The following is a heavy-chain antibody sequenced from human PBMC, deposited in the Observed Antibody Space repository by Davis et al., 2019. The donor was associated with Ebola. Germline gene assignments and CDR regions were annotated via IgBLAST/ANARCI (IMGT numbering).Heavy chain of an antibody. CDR1: GFTFSSYW. CDR2: IKQDGSEK. CDR3: ARDLAERIAVAGTWELYYYYGMDV. Sequence: PGGSLRLSCAASGFTFSSYWMSWVRQAPGKGLEWVANIKQDGSEKYYVDSVKGRFTISRDNAKNSLYLQMNSLRAEDTAVYYCARDLAERIAVAGTWELYYYYGMDVWGQGTTVTVSS. D-gene: IGHD6-19*01. J-gene: IGHJ6*02. V-gene: IGHV3-7*01.